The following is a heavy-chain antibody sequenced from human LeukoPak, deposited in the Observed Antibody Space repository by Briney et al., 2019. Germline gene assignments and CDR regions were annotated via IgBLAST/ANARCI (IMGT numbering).Heavy chain of an antibody. CDR1: GYTFTXXA. J-gene: IGHJ5*02. CDR2: INAGNGNT. CDR3: ARARLAGANWFDP. V-gene: IGHV1-3*01. D-gene: IGHD6-25*01. Sequence: GYTFTXXAMHXXRQAPGQRLEWMGWINAGNGNTKYSQKFQGRVTITRDTSASTAYMELSSLRSEDTAVYYCARARLAGANWFDPWGQGTLVTVSS.